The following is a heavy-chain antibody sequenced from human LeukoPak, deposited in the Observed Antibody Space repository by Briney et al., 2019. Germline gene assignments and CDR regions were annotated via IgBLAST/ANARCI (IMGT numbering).Heavy chain of an antibody. J-gene: IGHJ4*02. CDR2: VSGSGGTT. V-gene: IGHV3-23*01. D-gene: IGHD3-3*01. CDR1: GFTFSSFA. Sequence: GGSLRLSCAASGFTFSSFAMSWVRQAPGKGLHWVSNVSGSGGTTYYADSVKGRFTISRDTSKNMTYLQMNSLRVEDTAVYYCARDTTFGVVDDWGQGTLVTVSS. CDR3: ARDTTFGVVDD.